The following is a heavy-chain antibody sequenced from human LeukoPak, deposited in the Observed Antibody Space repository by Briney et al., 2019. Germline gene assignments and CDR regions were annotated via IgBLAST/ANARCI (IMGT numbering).Heavy chain of an antibody. V-gene: IGHV3-74*03. D-gene: IGHD6-19*01. Sequence: PGGSLRLSCAASGFTFSYYWMHWVRQAPGKGLVWVARIKPDGTSTTYADSVKGRFTISRDNAKNTLYLQMNSLRAEDTAVYYCAKEGPIAVAGYADYFQHWGQGTLVTVSS. CDR2: IKPDGTST. J-gene: IGHJ1*01. CDR3: AKEGPIAVAGYADYFQH. CDR1: GFTFSYYW.